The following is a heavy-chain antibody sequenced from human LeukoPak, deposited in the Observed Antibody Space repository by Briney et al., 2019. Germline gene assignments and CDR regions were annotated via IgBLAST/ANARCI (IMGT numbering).Heavy chain of an antibody. CDR3: ARDVPAAIQVGYYYYGMDV. CDR1: GYTFTSNG. D-gene: IGHD2-2*02. J-gene: IGHJ6*02. Sequence: ASVKVSCKASGYTFTSNGISWVRQAPGQGLEWMGWISAYKGNTNYAQKLQGRVTMTTDTSTSTAYMELRSLRSDDTAVYYCARDVPAAIQVGYYYYGMDVWGQGTTVTVSS. V-gene: IGHV1-18*01. CDR2: ISAYKGNT.